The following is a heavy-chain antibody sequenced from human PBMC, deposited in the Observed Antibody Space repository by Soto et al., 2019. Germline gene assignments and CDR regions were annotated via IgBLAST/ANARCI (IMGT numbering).Heavy chain of an antibody. CDR2: ISSSSSTI. J-gene: IGHJ3*02. CDR3: ARGCGYSGYDCAFDI. CDR1: GFTFSSYS. Sequence: GSLRLSCAASGFTFSSYSMNWVRQAPGKGLEWVSYISSSSSTIYYADSVKGRFTISRDNAKNSLYLQMNSLRDEDTAVYYCARGCGYSGYDCAFDIWGQGTMVTVSS. D-gene: IGHD5-12*01. V-gene: IGHV3-48*02.